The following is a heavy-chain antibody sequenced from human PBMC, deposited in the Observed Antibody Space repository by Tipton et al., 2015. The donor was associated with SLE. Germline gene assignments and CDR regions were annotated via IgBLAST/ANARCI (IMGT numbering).Heavy chain of an antibody. CDR3: GRVGYDLGVDS. CDR1: GFTVSSNY. V-gene: IGHV3-53*01. CDR2: IYSGGST. Sequence: SLRLSCAASGFTVSSNYMSWVRQAPGKGLEWVSVIYSGGSTYYADSVKGRFTISRDNAKNSLYLQINSLRAEDTAVYYCGRVGYDLGVDSWGQGTLVTVSS. D-gene: IGHD5-12*01. J-gene: IGHJ4*02.